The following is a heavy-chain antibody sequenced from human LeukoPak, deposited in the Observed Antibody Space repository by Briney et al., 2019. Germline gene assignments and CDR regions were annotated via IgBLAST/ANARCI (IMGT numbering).Heavy chain of an antibody. CDR1: GYTFTGYY. V-gene: IGHV1-2*02. Sequence: ASVKVSCKASGYTFTGYYMRWVRQAPGQGLEWMGWISPNSGGTNYAQKFQGRVTMTRDTSISTAYMELSRLRSDDTAVYYCARKEYQLLFNWFDPWGQGTLVTVSS. D-gene: IGHD2-2*01. CDR3: ARKEYQLLFNWFDP. CDR2: ISPNSGGT. J-gene: IGHJ5*02.